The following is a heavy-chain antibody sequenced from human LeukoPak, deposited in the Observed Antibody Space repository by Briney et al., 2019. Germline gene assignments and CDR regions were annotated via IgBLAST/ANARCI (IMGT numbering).Heavy chain of an antibody. Sequence: GGSLRLSCAASGFTFSSYGMHWVRQAPGKGLEGVAVIWYDGSNKYYADSVKGRFTISRDNSKNTLYLQMNSLRAEDTAVYYCAPEPEGAFDIWGQGTMVTVSS. CDR3: APEPEGAFDI. V-gene: IGHV3-33*01. CDR1: GFTFSSYG. CDR2: IWYDGSNK. D-gene: IGHD1-14*01. J-gene: IGHJ3*02.